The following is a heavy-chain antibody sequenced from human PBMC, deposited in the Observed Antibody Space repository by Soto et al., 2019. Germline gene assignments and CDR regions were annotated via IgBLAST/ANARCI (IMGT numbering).Heavy chain of an antibody. J-gene: IGHJ5*02. CDR1: GYKFTSSW. D-gene: IGHD3-22*01. Sequence: GESLKISCRTSGYKFTSSWIAWVRQMPGKGLEWMGIIFPSDSDTRYSPSFQGQVTISADRSTSTVFLQWASLKASDTAVYFCARKNKSGYFNWFDPWGQGTLVTVSS. CDR3: ARKNKSGYFNWFDP. V-gene: IGHV5-51*01. CDR2: IFPSDSDT.